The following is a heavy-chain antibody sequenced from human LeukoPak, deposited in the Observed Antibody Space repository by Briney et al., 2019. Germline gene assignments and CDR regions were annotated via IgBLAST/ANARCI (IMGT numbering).Heavy chain of an antibody. J-gene: IGHJ4*02. V-gene: IGHV3-23*01. CDR2: IGGTDGTT. CDR3: TKRIDGAGSYYIDF. D-gene: IGHD3-10*01. Sequence: PGGSLRLSCAASGFTFGNYVMNWVRQAPGKGLEWVSAIGGTDGTTFYAAFVKGRFTISRDNSRNTLYLQMNSLRAEDTAVYYCTKRIDGAGSYYIDFWGQGTVVTVSS. CDR1: GFTFGNYV.